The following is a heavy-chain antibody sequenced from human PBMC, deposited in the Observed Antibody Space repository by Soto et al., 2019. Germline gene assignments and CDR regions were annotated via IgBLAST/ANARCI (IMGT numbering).Heavy chain of an antibody. CDR2: IYYSGST. Sequence: QVQLQESGPGLVKPSETLSLTCTVSGGSVSSGSYYWSWIRQPPGKGLEWIGYIYYSGSTNYNPSLKSRVTISVDTSKNQFSLKLSSVTAADTAVYYCARASIAAAGIHYWGQGTLVTVFS. CDR1: GGSVSSGSYY. D-gene: IGHD6-13*01. CDR3: ARASIAAAGIHY. V-gene: IGHV4-61*01. J-gene: IGHJ4*02.